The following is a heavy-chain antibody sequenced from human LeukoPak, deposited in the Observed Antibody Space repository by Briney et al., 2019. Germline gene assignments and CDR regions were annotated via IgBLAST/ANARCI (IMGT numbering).Heavy chain of an antibody. CDR1: GYTFTGYY. V-gene: IGHV1-2*02. J-gene: IGHJ4*02. CDR2: INPNSGGT. CDR3: ARVGYREHFGYFDY. Sequence: ASVKVSCKASGYTFTGYYMHWVRQAPGQGLEWMGWINPNSGGTNYAQKFQGRVTMTRDTSISAAYMELSRLRSDDTAVYYRARVGYREHFGYFDYWGQGTLVTVSS. D-gene: IGHD1-1*01.